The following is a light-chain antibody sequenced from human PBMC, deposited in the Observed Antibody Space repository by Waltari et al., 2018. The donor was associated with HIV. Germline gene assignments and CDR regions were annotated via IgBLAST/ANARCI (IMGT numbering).Light chain of an antibody. Sequence: DIVMTQSPDSLAVSLGGRATVNGKSSQSVLFTSNNKSYLTWYQQKPGQPPKLLFYWASIRESGVPDRFSGGGSGTDFTLTISSLQAEDVALYYCQQYYSSPPTFGGGTKVEI. V-gene: IGKV4-1*01. CDR3: QQYYSSPPT. CDR1: QSVLFTSNNKSY. CDR2: WAS. J-gene: IGKJ4*01.